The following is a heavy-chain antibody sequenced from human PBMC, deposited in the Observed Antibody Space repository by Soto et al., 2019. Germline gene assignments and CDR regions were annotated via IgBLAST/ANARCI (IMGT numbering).Heavy chain of an antibody. Sequence: GGSLRLSCAASGFTFSSYSMSWVRQAPGKGLEWVSAISGSGGSPYYADSVKGRFTISRDNSKNTLYLQMNSLRAEDTAVYYCAKSQSRYYDSSGYYTFWGQGTLVTVSS. CDR3: AKSQSRYYDSSGYYTF. CDR2: ISGSGGSP. J-gene: IGHJ4*02. V-gene: IGHV3-23*01. CDR1: GFTFSSYS. D-gene: IGHD3-22*01.